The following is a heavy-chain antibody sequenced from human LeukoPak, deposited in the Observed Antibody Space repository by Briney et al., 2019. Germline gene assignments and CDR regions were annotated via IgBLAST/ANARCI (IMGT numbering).Heavy chain of an antibody. V-gene: IGHV4-61*02. J-gene: IGHJ4*02. CDR2: IYTSGST. Sequence: NPSETLSLTCTVSGGSISSGSYYWSWIRQPAGKGLEWIGRIYTSGSTNYNPSLKSRVTISVDTSKNQFSLKLSSVTAADTAVYYCARGSYLYDYWGQGTLVTVSS. CDR1: GGSISSGSYY. CDR3: ARGSYLYDY. D-gene: IGHD6-6*01.